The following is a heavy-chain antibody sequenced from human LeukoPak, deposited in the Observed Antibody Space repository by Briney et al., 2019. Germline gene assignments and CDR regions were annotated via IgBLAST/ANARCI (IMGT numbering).Heavy chain of an antibody. CDR3: AREQARRYFDY. CDR1: GGSISSGGYS. V-gene: IGHV4-30-2*01. CDR2: IYHSGST. Sequence: SETLSLTCAVSGGSISSGGYSWSWIRQPPGKGLEWIGYIYHSGSTYYNPSLKSRVTISVDRSKNQFSLKLSSVTAADTAVYCCAREQARRYFDYWGQGTLVTVSS. J-gene: IGHJ4*02. D-gene: IGHD6-6*01.